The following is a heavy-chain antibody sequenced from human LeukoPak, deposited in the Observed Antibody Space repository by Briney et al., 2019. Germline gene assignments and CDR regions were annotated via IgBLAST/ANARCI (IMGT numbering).Heavy chain of an antibody. J-gene: IGHJ4*02. CDR3: ARIFTDYDFWSGQIYYFDY. CDR2: IYYSGST. CDR1: GGSISSNSYY. D-gene: IGHD3-3*01. V-gene: IGHV4-39*01. Sequence: SETLSLTCTVSGGSISSNSYYWGWIRQPPGKGLEWVGSIYYSGSTYYNPSLKSRVTISVDTSKNQFSLKLSSVTAADTAVYYCARIFTDYDFWSGQIYYFDYWGQGTLVTVSS.